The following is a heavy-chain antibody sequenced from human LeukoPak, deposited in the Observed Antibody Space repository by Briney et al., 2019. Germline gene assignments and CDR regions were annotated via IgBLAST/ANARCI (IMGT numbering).Heavy chain of an antibody. V-gene: IGHV5-51*01. CDR3: VRGDSLSIAVAGTEFDY. Sequence: GESLKISCKGSGYSFTSYWIGWVRQMPGKGLEWMGIIYPGDSDTRYSPSFQGQVTISADKSISTAYLQWSSLKASDTAMYYCVRGDSLSIAVAGTEFDYWGQGTLVTVSS. CDR2: IYPGDSDT. CDR1: GYSFTSYW. J-gene: IGHJ4*02. D-gene: IGHD6-19*01.